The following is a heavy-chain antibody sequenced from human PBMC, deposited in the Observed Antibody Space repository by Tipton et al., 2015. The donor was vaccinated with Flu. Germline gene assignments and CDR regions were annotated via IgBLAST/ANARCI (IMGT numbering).Heavy chain of an antibody. V-gene: IGHV3-9*01. Sequence: SLRLSCAASGFTFDSYAMHWVRQAPGKGLGWVSGISWNSDIDYADSVKGRFTISRDNARNSLYLQMNSLRVEDTAFYYCAKNNGPRSYKYGMDVWGQGTTVTVSS. CDR1: GFTFDSYA. J-gene: IGHJ6*02. CDR2: ISWNSDI. D-gene: IGHD1-14*01. CDR3: AKNNGPRSYKYGMDV.